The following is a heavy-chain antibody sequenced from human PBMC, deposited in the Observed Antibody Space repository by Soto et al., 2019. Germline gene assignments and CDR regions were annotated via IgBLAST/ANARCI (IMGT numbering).Heavy chain of an antibody. CDR1: GYTFTSYG. CDR3: ARAYTYYYDSSGYYWFDP. J-gene: IGHJ5*02. CDR2: ISAYNGNT. V-gene: IGHV1-18*04. Sequence: ASLKVSCKXSGYTFTSYGISWVRQAPGQGLEWMGWISAYNGNTNYAQKLQGRVTMTTDTSTSTAYMELRSLRSDDTAVYYCARAYTYYYDSSGYYWFDPWGQGTLVTVSS. D-gene: IGHD3-22*01.